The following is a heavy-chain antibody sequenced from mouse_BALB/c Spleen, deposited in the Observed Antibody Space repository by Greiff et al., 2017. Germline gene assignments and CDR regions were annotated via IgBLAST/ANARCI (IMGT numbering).Heavy chain of an antibody. Sequence: EVQLVESGPGLVKPSQSLSLTCSVTGYSITSGYYWNWIRQFPGNKLEWMGYISYDGSNNYNPSLKNRISITRDTSKNQFFLKLNSVTTEDTATYYCARVFITTVVDFDYWGQGTTLTVSS. CDR1: GYSITSGYY. V-gene: IGHV3-6*02. CDR2: ISYDGSN. D-gene: IGHD1-1*01. CDR3: ARVFITTVVDFDY. J-gene: IGHJ2*01.